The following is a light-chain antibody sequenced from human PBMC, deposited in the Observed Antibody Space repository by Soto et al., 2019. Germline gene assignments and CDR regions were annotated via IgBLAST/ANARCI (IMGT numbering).Light chain of an antibody. CDR3: QQSYDSPYT. V-gene: IGKV1-39*01. Sequence: DIQMTQSPSSLSASVGDRVTITCRASQSISTYLNWFQHKPGKAPNLLIYAASSLQVGVSSRFSGSGSGTDFTLTISSLQPEDFATYYCQQSYDSPYTFGQGTKLEIK. CDR2: AAS. CDR1: QSISTY. J-gene: IGKJ2*01.